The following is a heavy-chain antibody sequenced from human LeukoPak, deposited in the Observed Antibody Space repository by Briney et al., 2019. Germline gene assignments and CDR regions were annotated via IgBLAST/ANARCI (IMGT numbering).Heavy chain of an antibody. D-gene: IGHD6-19*01. CDR2: ISAYNGNT. CDR1: GYTFTSYG. Sequence: ASVTVSCKASGYTFTSYGISWVRQAPGQELEWMGWISAYNGNTNYAQKLQGRVTMTTDTSTSTAYMELRSLRSDDTAVYYCARSGDYSSGWYLLDYYGMDVWRQGTTVTVSS. J-gene: IGHJ6*02. V-gene: IGHV1-18*01. CDR3: ARSGDYSSGWYLLDYYGMDV.